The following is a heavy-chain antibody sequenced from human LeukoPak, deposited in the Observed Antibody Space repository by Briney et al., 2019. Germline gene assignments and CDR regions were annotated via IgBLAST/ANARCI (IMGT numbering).Heavy chain of an antibody. J-gene: IGHJ3*02. CDR1: GFTFSSYA. CDR2: ISGSGGST. CDR3: AKSRASGYYATDAFDI. Sequence: PGGSLRLSCAASGFTFSSYAMSWVRQAPGKGLEWVSAISGSGGSTYYADPVKGRFTISRDNSKNTLYLQMNSLRAEDTAVYYCAKSRASGYYATDAFDIWGQGTMVTVSS. D-gene: IGHD3-9*01. V-gene: IGHV3-23*01.